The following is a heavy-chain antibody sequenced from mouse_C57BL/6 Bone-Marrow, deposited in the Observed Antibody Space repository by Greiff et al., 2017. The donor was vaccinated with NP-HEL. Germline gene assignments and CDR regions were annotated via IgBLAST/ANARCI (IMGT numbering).Heavy chain of an antibody. Sequence: EVQLQQSGAELVRPGASVKLSCPASGFNIKDAYMHWVKQRPEQGLEWIGWIDPENGDTEYASKFQGKATITADTSSNTAYLQLSSLTSEDTAVYYCTTTAYHYYGSSYGFAYWGQGTLVTVSA. V-gene: IGHV14-4*01. CDR3: TTTAYHYYGSSYGFAY. CDR2: IDPENGDT. J-gene: IGHJ3*01. CDR1: GFNIKDAY. D-gene: IGHD1-1*01.